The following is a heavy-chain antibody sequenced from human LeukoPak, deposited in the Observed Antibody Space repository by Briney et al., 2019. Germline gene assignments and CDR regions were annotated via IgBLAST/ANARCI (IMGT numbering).Heavy chain of an antibody. D-gene: IGHD6-19*01. V-gene: IGHV1-3*01. CDR1: GCTFTSYA. Sequence: ASVKVSCKASGCTFTSYAMHWVRQAPGQRLEWMGWINAGNGNTKYSQKFQGRVTITRDTSASTAYMELSSLRSEDTAVYYCARDPNGWYLFDYWGQGTLATVSS. CDR3: ARDPNGWYLFDY. CDR2: INAGNGNT. J-gene: IGHJ4*02.